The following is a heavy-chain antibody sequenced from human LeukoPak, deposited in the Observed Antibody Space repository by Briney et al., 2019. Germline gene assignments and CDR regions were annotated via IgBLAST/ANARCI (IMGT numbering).Heavy chain of an antibody. V-gene: IGHV3-48*03. J-gene: IGHJ4*02. CDR1: GFTFSSFE. CDR3: ARVGRYGVDY. D-gene: IGHD5-18*01. Sequence: PGGSLRLSCAASGFTFSSFEMNWVRQAPGKGLAWISYMSSTGTTIYYADSVKGRFTISRDNAKSSLYLQMNSLRVEDTAVYSCARVGRYGVDYWGQGTLVTVSS. CDR2: MSSTGTTI.